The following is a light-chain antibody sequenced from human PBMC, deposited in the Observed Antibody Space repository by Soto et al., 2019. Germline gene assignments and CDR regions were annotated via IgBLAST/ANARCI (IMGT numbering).Light chain of an antibody. CDR2: GAS. V-gene: IGKV3-20*01. CDR3: QHFGGTTFT. J-gene: IGKJ5*01. Sequence: EIVLTQSPGTLPLSPGERATLSCRASQSVSSSYLAWYQQKPGQAPRLLIYGASSRATGIPDRFSGSGSGTDFTLTISRLEPEDFAVYYCQHFGGTTFTFGQGTRLEIK. CDR1: QSVSSSY.